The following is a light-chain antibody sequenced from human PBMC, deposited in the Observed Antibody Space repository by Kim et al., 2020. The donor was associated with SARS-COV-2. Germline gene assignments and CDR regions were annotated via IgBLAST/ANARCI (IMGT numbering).Light chain of an antibody. CDR2: DTY. CDR3: GSWDSSLNTGQV. J-gene: IGLJ2*01. CDR1: ISNIGKNY. V-gene: IGLV1-51*01. Sequence: MITSSCSGSISNIGKNYVPWYQQLPGTAPKLLIYDTYKRPSGSSDRFSGSKSGTSATLEIAGLQTGDEAVYYCGSWDSSLNTGQVFGGGTQLTVL.